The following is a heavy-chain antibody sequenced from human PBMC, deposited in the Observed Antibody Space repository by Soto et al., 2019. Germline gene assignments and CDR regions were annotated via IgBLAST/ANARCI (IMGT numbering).Heavy chain of an antibody. Sequence: GASVKVCCKASGYTFTGYYMHWVRQAPGQGLEWMGWINPNSGGTNYAQKFQGWVTMTRDTSISTAYMELSRLRSDDTAVYYCASAFCSSTSCPTGRDALDIWGQGTTVTV. D-gene: IGHD2-2*01. J-gene: IGHJ3*02. V-gene: IGHV1-2*04. CDR1: GYTFTGYY. CDR2: INPNSGGT. CDR3: ASAFCSSTSCPTGRDALDI.